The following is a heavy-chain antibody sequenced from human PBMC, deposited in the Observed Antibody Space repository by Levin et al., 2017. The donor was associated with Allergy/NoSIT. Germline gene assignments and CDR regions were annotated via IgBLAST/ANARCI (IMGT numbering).Heavy chain of an antibody. J-gene: IGHJ6*02. V-gene: IGHV4-59*01. CDR1: GGSISGYY. Sequence: SETLSLTCSVSGGSISGYYWSWIRQPPGKGLEWIGYVYNSGSSIYNPSLMSRVTLSVATSKNQFSLNLISVTAADTAVYYCARSGEINSWSQNYYYDGLDVWGRGTTVTVSS. D-gene: IGHD6-13*01. CDR2: VYNSGSS. CDR3: ARSGEINSWSQNYYYDGLDV.